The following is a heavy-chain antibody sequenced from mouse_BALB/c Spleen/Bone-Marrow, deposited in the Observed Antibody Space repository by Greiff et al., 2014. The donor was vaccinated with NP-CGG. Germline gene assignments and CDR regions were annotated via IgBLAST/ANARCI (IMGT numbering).Heavy chain of an antibody. CDR2: IDPANGNT. V-gene: IGHV14-3*02. D-gene: IGHD4-1*01. Sequence: EVQRVESGAELLKLGASVKLSCTASGLNIKDTYMHWVKQRPEQGLEWIGRIDPANGNTKYDPKFQGKATITADTSSNTAYLQLSSLTSEDTAVYYCARWKLGRAWFAYWDEGTLVTVST. CDR3: ARWKLGRAWFAY. CDR1: GLNIKDTY. J-gene: IGHJ3*01.